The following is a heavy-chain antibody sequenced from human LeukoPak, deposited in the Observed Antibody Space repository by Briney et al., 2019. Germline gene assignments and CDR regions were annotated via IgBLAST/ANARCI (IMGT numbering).Heavy chain of an antibody. Sequence: ASVKVSCKASGYSFTSYYMHWVRQAPGQGLEWMGIINPSGGSTSFAQKFQGRVTMTRDTSTTTVYMELSGLRFEDTAVYYCARGPPDWGYDYWGPGTLVTVSS. CDR3: ARGPPDWGYDY. CDR2: INPSGGST. V-gene: IGHV1-46*01. D-gene: IGHD7-27*01. CDR1: GYSFTSYY. J-gene: IGHJ4*02.